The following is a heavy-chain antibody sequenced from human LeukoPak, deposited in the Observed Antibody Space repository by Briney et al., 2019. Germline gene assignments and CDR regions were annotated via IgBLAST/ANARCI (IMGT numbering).Heavy chain of an antibody. CDR3: ARDGWFGDYNWFDP. V-gene: IGHV3-48*01. CDR1: GFTFSSYA. J-gene: IGHJ5*02. D-gene: IGHD3-10*01. Sequence: GGSLRLSCAASGFTFSSYAMSWVRQAPGKGLEWVSYISSASNTIYYADSVKGRFTISRDNAKNSLYLQMNSLRAEDTAMYYCARDGWFGDYNWFDPWDQGTLVTVSS. CDR2: ISSASNTI.